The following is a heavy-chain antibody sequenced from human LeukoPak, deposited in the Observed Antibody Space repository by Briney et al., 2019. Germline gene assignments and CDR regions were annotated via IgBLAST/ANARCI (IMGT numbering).Heavy chain of an antibody. V-gene: IGHV5-51*01. CDR3: ARQEYCSGGSCYTWFDP. D-gene: IGHD2-15*01. CDR1: GYSFTSYW. Sequence: GESLKISCKGSGYSFTSYWIGWVRQMPGKGLEWMGIIYPGDSDTRYSPSFQGQVTISADKSISTAYLQWSSLKASDTAMYYCARQEYCSGGSCYTWFDPWGQGTLVIVSS. CDR2: IYPGDSDT. J-gene: IGHJ5*02.